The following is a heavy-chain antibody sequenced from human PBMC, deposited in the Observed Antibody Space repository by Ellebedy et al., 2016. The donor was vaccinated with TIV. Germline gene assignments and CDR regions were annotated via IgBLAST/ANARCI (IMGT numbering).Heavy chain of an antibody. J-gene: IGHJ1*01. D-gene: IGHD3-22*01. CDR1: GFTFSSYD. CDR3: VRGDYYDSSEFQD. Sequence: GESLKISCAASGFTFSSYDMHWVRQAPGKGLEWVAVISYDGSNKYYADSVKGRFTISRDNSKNTVLLQMNSLRAEDTAVYYCVRGDYYDSSEFQDWGQGTQVIVSS. CDR2: ISYDGSNK. V-gene: IGHV3-30*03.